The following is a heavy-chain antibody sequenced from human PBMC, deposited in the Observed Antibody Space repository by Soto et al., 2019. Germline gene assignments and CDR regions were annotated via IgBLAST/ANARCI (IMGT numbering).Heavy chain of an antibody. CDR3: AHTSTGQQLAYNRIDP. CDR1: GFSLSTSGVG. CDR2: IYWDDDK. D-gene: IGHD6-13*01. J-gene: IGHJ5*02. Sequence: QITLKESGPTLVTPTQTLTLTCTFSGFSLSTSGVGVGWIRQPPGKALEWLAVIYWDDDKRSSPPMKSRLTITKDTSKNQVALTLTNMDPVDTATYYCAHTSTGQQLAYNRIDPRGQGTLVTVS. V-gene: IGHV2-5*02.